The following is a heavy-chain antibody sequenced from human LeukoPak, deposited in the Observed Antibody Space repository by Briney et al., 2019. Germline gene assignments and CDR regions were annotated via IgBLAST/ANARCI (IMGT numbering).Heavy chain of an antibody. CDR3: ARNWGYNRPKYNWFDP. D-gene: IGHD5-24*01. V-gene: IGHV4-34*01. J-gene: IGHJ5*01. CDR1: GGSFSGYY. CDR2: INHRGST. Sequence: SVTLSLTCSVYGGSFSGYYWGWIRQRPGKGLEWIGEINHRGSTNYNPSLKSRVTISVDTSKNQFSLKLSSVTAADTAVYYCARNWGYNRPKYNWFDPWGQGTLVTVSS.